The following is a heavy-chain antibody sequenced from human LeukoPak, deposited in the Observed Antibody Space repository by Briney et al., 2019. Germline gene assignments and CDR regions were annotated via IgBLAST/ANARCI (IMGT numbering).Heavy chain of an antibody. CDR3: AKAYSSGWYNWFDP. D-gene: IGHD6-19*01. CDR1: GFTFSSYG. CDR2: IRYDGSNK. V-gene: IGHV3-30*02. Sequence: PGGSLRLSCAASGFTFSSYGMHWVRQAPGKGLEWVAFIRYDGSNKYYADSVKGRLTISRDNSKNTLYLQMNSLRAEDTAVYYCAKAYSSGWYNWFDPWGQGTLVTVSS. J-gene: IGHJ5*02.